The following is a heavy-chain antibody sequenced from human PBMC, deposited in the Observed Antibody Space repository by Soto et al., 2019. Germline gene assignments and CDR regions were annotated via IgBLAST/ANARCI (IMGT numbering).Heavy chain of an antibody. J-gene: IGHJ4*02. CDR2: IYYSGST. CDR3: ARSGSGSGWL. CDR1: GGSVSSGRFY. D-gene: IGHD6-19*01. V-gene: IGHV4-61*01. Sequence: QVQLQESGPGLVKPSETLSLTCTVSGGSVSSGRFYWSWIRQPPGKGLEWIGYIYYSGSTKYNPSLTSRVTISVDTSKNQSSLKLTSVTAADTAVYYCARSGSGSGWLGGQGTLVTVSS.